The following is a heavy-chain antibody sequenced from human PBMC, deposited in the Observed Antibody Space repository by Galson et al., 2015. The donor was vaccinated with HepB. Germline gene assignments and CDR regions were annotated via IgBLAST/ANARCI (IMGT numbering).Heavy chain of an antibody. CDR3: ARSYGMAFDY. CDR2: ISYDGSNK. CDR1: GFTFSSYA. J-gene: IGHJ4*02. V-gene: IGHV3-30*04. Sequence: SLRLSCAASGFTFSSYAMHWVRQAPGKGLEWVAVISYDGSNKYYADSVKGRFTISRDNSKNTLYLQMNSLRAEDTAVYYCARSYGMAFDYWGQGTLVTVSS. D-gene: IGHD5-24*01.